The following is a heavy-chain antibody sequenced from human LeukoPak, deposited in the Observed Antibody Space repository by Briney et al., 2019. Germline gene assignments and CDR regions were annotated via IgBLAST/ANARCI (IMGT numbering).Heavy chain of an antibody. CDR3: AREGAKIAFDI. J-gene: IGHJ3*02. D-gene: IGHD3-16*01. Sequence: ASVKVSCKASGYTFTNYGISWVRQARGQGLEWMGWISIYNGNTDYAQKLRGRVTITTDESTSTAYMELSSLRSEDTAVYYCAREGAKIAFDIWGQGTMVTVSS. V-gene: IGHV1-18*01. CDR2: ISIYNGNT. CDR1: GYTFTNYG.